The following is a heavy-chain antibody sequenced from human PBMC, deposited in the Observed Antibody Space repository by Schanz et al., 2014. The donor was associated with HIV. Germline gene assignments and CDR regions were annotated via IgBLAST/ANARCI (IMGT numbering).Heavy chain of an antibody. J-gene: IGHJ4*02. Sequence: VQLLESGGGLVQPGGSLRLSCAASGFTFSTYGMHWVRQSPGKGLEWMAVISYDGSKKYYGDSVKGRFTISRDNSKNTLYVELNSLRPEDTAVYYCAKDGSRKVRFLEGPGYYLDHWGQGALVTVSS. CDR1: GFTFSTYG. D-gene: IGHD3-3*01. CDR3: AKDGSRKVRFLEGPGYYLDH. CDR2: ISYDGSKK. V-gene: IGHV3-30*18.